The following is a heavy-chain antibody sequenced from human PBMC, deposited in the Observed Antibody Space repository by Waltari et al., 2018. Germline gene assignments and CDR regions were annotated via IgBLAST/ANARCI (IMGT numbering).Heavy chain of an antibody. Sequence: EVQLLESGGGLVQPGGSLRPSCAASGFTFSSYALRWVRQAPGKGLEWVSVIYSGGSTYYADSVKGRFTISRDNSKNTLYLQMNSLRAEDTAVYYCAKDWANGVCYNWGQGTLVTVSS. D-gene: IGHD2-8*01. V-gene: IGHV3-23*03. CDR3: AKDWANGVCYN. CDR2: IYSGGST. CDR1: GFTFSSYA. J-gene: IGHJ4*02.